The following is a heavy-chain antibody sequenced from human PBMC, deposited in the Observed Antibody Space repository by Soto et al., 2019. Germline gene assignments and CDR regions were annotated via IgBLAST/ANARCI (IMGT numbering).Heavy chain of an antibody. CDR2: ISGSGGST. CDR3: AKDQHSSGWYDDAFDI. CDR1: GFTFSSYA. V-gene: IGHV3-23*01. D-gene: IGHD6-19*01. Sequence: EVQLLESGGGLVQPGGSLRLSCAASGFTFSSYAMSWVRQAPGKGLEWVSAISGSGGSTYYADSVKGRLTISRDNSKNTLYLQMNSVGAEDTAVYYCAKDQHSSGWYDDAFDIWGQGTMVTVSS. J-gene: IGHJ3*02.